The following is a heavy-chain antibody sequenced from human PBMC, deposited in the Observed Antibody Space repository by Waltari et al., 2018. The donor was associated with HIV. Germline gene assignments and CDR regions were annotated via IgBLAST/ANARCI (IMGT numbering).Heavy chain of an antibody. Sequence: EVQLVESGGGLVQPGGSLRLSCVASGFTFRSFWMHWVRRAPGKGLVWVSRMNTDGSGTDYAGSVKGRFTISRDNAKNTLYLQMNTLRADDMAVYYCVRGSSSWIGVDHWGQGTLVTVAS. J-gene: IGHJ4*02. D-gene: IGHD3-10*01. CDR1: GFTFRSFW. CDR2: MNTDGSGT. CDR3: VRGSSSWIGVDH. V-gene: IGHV3-74*01.